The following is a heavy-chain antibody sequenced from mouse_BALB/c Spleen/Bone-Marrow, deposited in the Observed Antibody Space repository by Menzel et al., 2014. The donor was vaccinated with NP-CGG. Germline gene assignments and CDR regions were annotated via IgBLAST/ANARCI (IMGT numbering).Heavy chain of an antibody. CDR2: ISSGGSYT. J-gene: IGHJ4*01. Sequence: EEKVVESGGGLVKPGGSLKLSCAASGFAFSSYDMSWVRQTPEKRLEWVATISSGGSYTYYPDSVKGRFTISRDNARNTLYLQMSSLRSEDTALYYCASHVRTTHYYAMDYWGQGTSVTVSS. D-gene: IGHD2-12*01. CDR3: ASHVRTTHYYAMDY. V-gene: IGHV5-9*02. CDR1: GFAFSSYD.